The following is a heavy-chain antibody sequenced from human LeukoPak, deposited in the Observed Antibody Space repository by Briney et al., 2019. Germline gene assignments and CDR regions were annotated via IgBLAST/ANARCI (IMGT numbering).Heavy chain of an antibody. CDR1: GGSFSGYY. V-gene: IGHV4-34*01. CDR2: INHSGST. J-gene: IGHJ3*02. CDR3: ARVAALRYFDWLPNQSNSDAFDI. D-gene: IGHD3-9*01. Sequence: PSETLSLTCAVYGGSFSGYYWSWIRQPPGKGLEWIGEINHSGSTNYNPSLKSRVTISVDTSKNQFSLKLSSVTAADTAVYYCARVAALRYFDWLPNQSNSDAFDIWGQGTMVTVSS.